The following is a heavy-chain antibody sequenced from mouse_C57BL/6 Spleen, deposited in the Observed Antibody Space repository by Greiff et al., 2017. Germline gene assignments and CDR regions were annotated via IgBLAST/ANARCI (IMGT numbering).Heavy chain of an antibody. CDR3: ASTVVARGY. J-gene: IGHJ2*01. CDR2: INPGSGGT. Sequence: QVQLQQSGAELVRPGTSVKVSCKASGYTFTNYLIEWVKQRPGQGLEWIGVINPGSGGTNYNEKFKGKATLTADKSSSTAYMQLSSLTSEDSAVYFCASTVVARGYWGQGTTLTVSA. CDR1: GYTFTNYL. V-gene: IGHV1-54*01. D-gene: IGHD1-1*01.